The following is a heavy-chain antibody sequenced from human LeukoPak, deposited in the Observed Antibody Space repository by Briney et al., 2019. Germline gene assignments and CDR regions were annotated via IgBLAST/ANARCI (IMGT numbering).Heavy chain of an antibody. CDR1: GFTFSSYE. D-gene: IGHD3-22*01. Sequence: GGSLRLSCAASGFTFSSYEMNWVRQAPGKGLGWISYISSSGSSMSYADSVKGRFTISRDNAKNSMYLQMTSLRARDAAVYYCARGYYSDTTGYNPLDHWGQGTLVTVSS. J-gene: IGHJ4*02. V-gene: IGHV3-48*03. CDR2: ISSSGSSM. CDR3: ARGYYSDTTGYNPLDH.